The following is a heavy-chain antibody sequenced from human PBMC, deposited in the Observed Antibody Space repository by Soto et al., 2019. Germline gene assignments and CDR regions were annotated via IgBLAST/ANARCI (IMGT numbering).Heavy chain of an antibody. CDR3: GRVNGFGESDV. CDR1: GYSFTSYG. CDR2: ISAYNGKT. V-gene: IGHV1-18*01. Sequence: QVQLVQSGAEVKKPGASVKVSCKASGYSFTSYGISWVRQAPGQGLEWMGWISAYNGKTNYAQGLQGRVTITTDTSTSTGYMEMRSLRSDDTAVYYCGRVNGFGESDVWGQGTTVTVSS. D-gene: IGHD3-10*01. J-gene: IGHJ6*02.